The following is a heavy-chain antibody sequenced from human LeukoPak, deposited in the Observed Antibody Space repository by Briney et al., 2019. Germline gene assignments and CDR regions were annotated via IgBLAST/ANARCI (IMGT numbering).Heavy chain of an antibody. CDR2: ISYDGSNK. CDR1: GFTFSSYA. V-gene: IGHV3-30-3*01. D-gene: IGHD1-20*01. J-gene: IGHJ3*02. CDR3: AREGLTYAFDI. Sequence: GGSLRLSCAASGFTFSSYAMHWVRQAPGKGLGWVAVISYDGSNKYYADSVKGRFTISRDNSKNTLYLQMNSLRAEDTAVYYCAREGLTYAFDIWGQGTMVTVSS.